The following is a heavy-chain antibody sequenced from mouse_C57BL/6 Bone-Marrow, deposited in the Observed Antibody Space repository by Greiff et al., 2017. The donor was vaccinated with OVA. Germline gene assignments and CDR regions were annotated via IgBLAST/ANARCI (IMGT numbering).Heavy chain of an antibody. Sequence: EVKLVESGGGLVKPGGSLKLSCAASGFTFSDYGMHWVRQAPEKGLEWVAYISSGSSTIYYADTVKGRFTISRDNAKNTLFLQMTSLRSEDTAMYYCARRRYYYGSSGYAMDYWGQGTSVTVSS. CDR1: GFTFSDYG. CDR2: ISSGSSTI. CDR3: ARRRYYYGSSGYAMDY. V-gene: IGHV5-17*01. D-gene: IGHD1-1*01. J-gene: IGHJ4*01.